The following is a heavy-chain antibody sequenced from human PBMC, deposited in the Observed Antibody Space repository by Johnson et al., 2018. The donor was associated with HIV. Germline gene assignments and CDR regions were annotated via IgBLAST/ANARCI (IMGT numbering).Heavy chain of an antibody. CDR1: GFTFDDYG. Sequence: MQLVESGGGVVRPGGSLRLSCAASGFTFDDYGMSWVRQAPGKGLEWVSGINWNGGSKGYGDSVKGRFTISRDNAKNSLYMQMNSLRAEDTALYYCAKDRAEVVVVHDALDRWGQGTMVTVSS. V-gene: IGHV3-20*04. CDR2: INWNGGSK. CDR3: AKDRAEVVVVHDALDR. J-gene: IGHJ3*02. D-gene: IGHD3-22*01.